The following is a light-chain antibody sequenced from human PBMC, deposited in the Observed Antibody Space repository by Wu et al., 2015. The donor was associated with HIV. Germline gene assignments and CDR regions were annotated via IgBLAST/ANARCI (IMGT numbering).Light chain of an antibody. CDR3: QQTYSTLLLT. V-gene: IGKV1-39*01. J-gene: IGKJ4*01. Sequence: DIQMTQSPSSLSASVGDRVTITRRASQNIENYLNWYQQKLGKAPKLLIYAVSTLQGGVPSRFSGSGSGTHFTLTISSLQPEDFATYYCQQTYSTLLLTFGGGTKVEMK. CDR2: AVS. CDR1: QNIENY.